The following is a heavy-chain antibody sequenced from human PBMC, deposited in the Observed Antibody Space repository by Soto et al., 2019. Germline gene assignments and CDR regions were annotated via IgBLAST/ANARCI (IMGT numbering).Heavy chain of an antibody. CDR3: AREFTRYYDILTGGSLDI. J-gene: IGHJ3*02. V-gene: IGHV1-69*04. CDR2: IIPILGIA. D-gene: IGHD3-9*01. CDR1: GGTFSSYT. Sequence: SVKVSCKASGGTFSSYTISWVRQAPGRGLEWMGRIIPILGIANYAQKFQGRVTITADKSTSTAYMELSSLRSEDTAVYYCAREFTRYYDILTGGSLDIWGQGTMVTVSS.